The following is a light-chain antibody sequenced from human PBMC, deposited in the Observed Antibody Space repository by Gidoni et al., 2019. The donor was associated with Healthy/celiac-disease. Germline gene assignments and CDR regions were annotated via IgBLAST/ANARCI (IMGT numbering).Light chain of an antibody. Sequence: DIVMTQSPDSLAVSLGERATINCKSSQSVLYRSNNKNYLAWYQQKPGQPPKLLLYWASTRESGVPDRFSGSGSGTDFTLTISSLQAEDVAVYYCQQYYSTPFTFGPGTKVDIK. J-gene: IGKJ3*01. V-gene: IGKV4-1*01. CDR3: QQYYSTPFT. CDR2: WAS. CDR1: QSVLYRSNNKNY.